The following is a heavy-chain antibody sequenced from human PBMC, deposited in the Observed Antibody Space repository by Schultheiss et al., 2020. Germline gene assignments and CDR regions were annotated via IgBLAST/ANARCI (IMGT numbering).Heavy chain of an antibody. Sequence: GGSLRLSCAASGFTFSDYYMSWIRQAPGKGLEWVSYISSSGSTIYYADSVKGRFTISRDNAKNSLYLQMNSLRAEDTAVYYCARGVIQLWLSQYYFDYWGQGNLGTVSS. J-gene: IGHJ4*02. V-gene: IGHV3-11*01. CDR1: GFTFSDYY. D-gene: IGHD5-18*01. CDR3: ARGVIQLWLSQYYFDY. CDR2: ISSSGSTI.